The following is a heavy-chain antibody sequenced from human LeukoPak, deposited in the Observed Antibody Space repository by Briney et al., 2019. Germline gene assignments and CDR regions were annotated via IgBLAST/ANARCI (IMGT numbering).Heavy chain of an antibody. CDR2: INPNSGGA. V-gene: IGHV1-2*02. CDR3: ARATVRGVEIDY. J-gene: IGHJ4*02. D-gene: IGHD3-10*01. CDR1: GYTFTDYY. Sequence: VASVKVSCKAYGYTFTDYYIHWLRLAPGQGLEWMGWINPNSGGAIYAQNFQGKVTMTRDTSISTAYMELRSDDTAVYYCARATVRGVEIDYWGQGTLVTVSS.